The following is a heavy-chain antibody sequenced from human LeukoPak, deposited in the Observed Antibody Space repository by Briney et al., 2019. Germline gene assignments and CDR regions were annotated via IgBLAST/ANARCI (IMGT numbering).Heavy chain of an antibody. V-gene: IGHV4-59*01. CDR2: VHYSGRT. J-gene: IGHJ4*02. Sequence: SETLSLTCTVSGGSISGFYWTWIRQSPGEGLEYIGHVHYSGRTAYNPSLKGRVTISVDTSKNQFSLKLNSVTAADTAVYYCARHLTGGPQYWGQGTLVTVSS. D-gene: IGHD3-9*01. CDR1: GGSISGFY. CDR3: ARHLTGGPQY.